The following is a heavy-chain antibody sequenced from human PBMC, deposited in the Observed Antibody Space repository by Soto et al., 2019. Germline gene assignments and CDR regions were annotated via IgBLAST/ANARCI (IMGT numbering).Heavy chain of an antibody. V-gene: IGHV1-69*12. Sequence: QVQLVQSGAEVKKPGSSVKVSCKASGGTFSSYAISWVRQAPGQGLEWMGGIIPIFGTANYAQKFQGRVTITADESTSTAYMELSSLRSEDTAVYYCARVDIVLVPAANRKGNWFDPWGQGTLVTVSS. CDR1: GGTFSSYA. D-gene: IGHD2-2*03. J-gene: IGHJ5*02. CDR3: ARVDIVLVPAANRKGNWFDP. CDR2: IIPIFGTA.